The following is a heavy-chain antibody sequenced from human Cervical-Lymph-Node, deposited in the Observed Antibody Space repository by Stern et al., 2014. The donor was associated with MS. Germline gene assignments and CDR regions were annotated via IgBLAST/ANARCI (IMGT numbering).Heavy chain of an antibody. CDR3: AKSTVTILSDY. V-gene: IGHV3-23*04. CDR2: ISGSGGST. Sequence: EVQLVESGGGLVQPGGSLRLSCAASGFTFSSYAMSWVRQAPGKGLEWVSAISGSGGSTYYADSVKGRFTISREHFQDKLHLQMNSLRAEDTAVYYCAKSTVTILSDYWGQGTLVTVSS. CDR1: GFTFSSYA. D-gene: IGHD4-17*01. J-gene: IGHJ4*02.